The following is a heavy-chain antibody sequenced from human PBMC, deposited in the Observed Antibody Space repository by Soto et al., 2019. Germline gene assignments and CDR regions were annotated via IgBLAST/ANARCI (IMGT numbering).Heavy chain of an antibody. Sequence: QVQLQQSGPRLVKPSETLSLTCTVSSGPDRSHNWGWIRQPPGRGLAWIGYVYYTGDTAYTPSLRGRVTISADTSTNDISLTLNSVTAADTAGYYCVRQGIDYLHGLVDVWGQGTTVSVSS. V-gene: IGHV4-59*08. CDR2: VYYTGDT. D-gene: IGHD4-17*01. J-gene: IGHJ6*02. CDR3: VRQGIDYLHGLVDV. CDR1: SGPDRSHN.